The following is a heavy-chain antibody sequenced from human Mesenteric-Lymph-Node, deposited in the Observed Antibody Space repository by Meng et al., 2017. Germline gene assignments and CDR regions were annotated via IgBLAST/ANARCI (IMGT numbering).Heavy chain of an antibody. D-gene: IGHD5-24*01. J-gene: IGHJ4*02. CDR2: ISSSSSYI. CDR3: ARNVRLRDGYNSDY. V-gene: IGHV3-21*01. Sequence: EVQLVESGGGLVKPGGSLRLYCAASGFTFSSYSMNWVRQSPGKGLEWVSSISSSSSYIYYADSVKGRFTISSDNAKNSLYLQMNSLRAEDTAVYYCARNVRLRDGYNSDYWGQGTLVTVSS. CDR1: GFTFSSYS.